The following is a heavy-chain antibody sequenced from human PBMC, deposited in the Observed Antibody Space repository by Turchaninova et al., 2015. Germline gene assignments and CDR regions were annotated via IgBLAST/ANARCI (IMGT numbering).Heavy chain of an antibody. CDR1: GGSFSGSY. Sequence: QVQLQQWGAGLLKPSETLSLTCAVYGGSFSGSYWSWIRQPPGKGLEWIGEINHSGSTNYNPSLKSRVTISVDTSKNQFSLKLSSVTAADTAVYYCARGRITMRRSIYFDYWGQGTLVTVSS. D-gene: IGHD3-22*01. J-gene: IGHJ4*02. V-gene: IGHV4-34*01. CDR3: ARGRITMRRSIYFDY. CDR2: INHSGST.